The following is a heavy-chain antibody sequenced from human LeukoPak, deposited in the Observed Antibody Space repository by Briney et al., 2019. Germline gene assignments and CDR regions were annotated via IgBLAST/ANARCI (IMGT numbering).Heavy chain of an antibody. D-gene: IGHD6-13*01. V-gene: IGHV4-39*07. J-gene: IGHJ6*02. Sequence: SSETLSLTCTVSGGSISSSSYYWGWIRQPPGKGLEWIGSIYYSGSTYYNPSLKSRVTISVDTSKNQFSLKLSSVTAADTAVYYCAREGIAAAGSYYYYYGMDVWGQGTTVTVSS. CDR1: GGSISSSSYY. CDR2: IYYSGST. CDR3: AREGIAAAGSYYYYYGMDV.